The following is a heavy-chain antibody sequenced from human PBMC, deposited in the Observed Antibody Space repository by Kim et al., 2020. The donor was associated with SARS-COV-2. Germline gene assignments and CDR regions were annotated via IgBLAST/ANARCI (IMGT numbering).Heavy chain of an antibody. CDR3: AREAKRITIFGVVISYYGMDV. J-gene: IGHJ6*02. Sequence: GGSLRLSCAASGFTFSSYWMSWVRQAPGKGLEWVANIKQDGSEKYYVDSVKGRFTISRDNAKNSLYLQMNSLRAEDTAVYYCAREAKRITIFGVVISYYGMDVWGQGTTVTVSS. D-gene: IGHD3-3*01. CDR2: IKQDGSEK. CDR1: GFTFSSYW. V-gene: IGHV3-7*03.